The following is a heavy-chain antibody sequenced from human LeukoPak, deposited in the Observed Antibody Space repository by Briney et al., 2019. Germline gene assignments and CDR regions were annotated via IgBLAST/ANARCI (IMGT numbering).Heavy chain of an antibody. J-gene: IGHJ4*02. CDR3: AREGRESPFDY. CDR2: ISSSSSYI. V-gene: IGHV3-21*01. Sequence: GGSLRLSCAASGFTFSSYSMNWVRQAPGKGLEWVSSISSSSSYIYYADSVKGRFTISRDNAKNSLCLQMNSLRAEDTAVYYCAREGRESPFDYWGQGTLVTVSS. D-gene: IGHD3-10*01. CDR1: GFTFSSYS.